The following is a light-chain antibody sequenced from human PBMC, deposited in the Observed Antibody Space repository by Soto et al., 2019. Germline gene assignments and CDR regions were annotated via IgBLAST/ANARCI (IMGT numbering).Light chain of an antibody. V-gene: IGLV2-14*01. CDR3: SSYTVSSITYV. CDR1: SRDVDDYKY. CDR2: DVS. J-gene: IGLJ1*01. Sequence: QSALTQPASVSGSPGQSITISCTGTSRDVDDYKYVSWYQQYPGKAPKLIIYDVSNRPSGISTRFSGSKSGNTASLTISGLRAEDEADYYCSSYTVSSITYVFGTGTKLTVL.